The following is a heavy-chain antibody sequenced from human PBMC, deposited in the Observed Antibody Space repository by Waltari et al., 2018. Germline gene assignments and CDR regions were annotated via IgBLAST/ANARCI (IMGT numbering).Heavy chain of an antibody. CDR1: GFTVRTNF. Sequence: EVQLVESGGNLIQPGGSLRLSCAASGFTVRTNFLSRVRKAPGKGLEWVSIIDSGGNTYYAGSVKGRFTISRDNYKNMVYLEMNSLRAEDTAVYYCAKQSPSYTRGWYPLESWGPGTLVTVSS. CDR2: IDSGGNT. D-gene: IGHD6-19*01. J-gene: IGHJ4*02. CDR3: AKQSPSYTRGWYPLES. V-gene: IGHV3-53*01.